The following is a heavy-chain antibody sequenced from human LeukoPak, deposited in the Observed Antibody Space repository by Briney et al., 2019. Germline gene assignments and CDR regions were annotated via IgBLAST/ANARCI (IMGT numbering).Heavy chain of an antibody. D-gene: IGHD3-22*01. CDR1: GGTLSSYA. Sequence: SVKVSCKASGGTLSSYAISWVRQAPGQGLEWMGRIIPIFGTANYAQKFQGRVTITTDESTSTAYMELSSLRSEDTAVYYCARTIRNYYDSSGYETYYFDYWGQGTLVTVSS. CDR2: IIPIFGTA. J-gene: IGHJ4*02. V-gene: IGHV1-69*05. CDR3: ARTIRNYYDSSGYETYYFDY.